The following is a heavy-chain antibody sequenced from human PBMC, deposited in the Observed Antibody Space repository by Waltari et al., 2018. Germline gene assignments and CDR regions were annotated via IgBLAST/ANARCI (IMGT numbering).Heavy chain of an antibody. Sequence: EVHLVESGGGLVKPGGSLRLSCAASGFTFSSYSMNWVRQAPGKGLGWVSSISSSSSYIYYADSVKGRFTIARDNAKNSQYLQMNSLRAEDTAVYYCARADYGYSGYLGQGTLVTVSS. J-gene: IGHJ4*02. CDR3: ARADYGYSGY. V-gene: IGHV3-21*01. CDR1: GFTFSSYS. CDR2: ISSSSSYI. D-gene: IGHD5-18*01.